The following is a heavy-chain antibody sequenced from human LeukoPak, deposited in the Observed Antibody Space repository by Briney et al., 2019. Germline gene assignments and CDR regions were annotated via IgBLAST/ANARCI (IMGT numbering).Heavy chain of an antibody. V-gene: IGHV4-4*02. Sequence: GSLRLSCAASGFTFSSYAMSWVRQPPGKGLEWIGEIYHSGSTNYNPSLKSRVTISVDKSKNQFSLKLSSVTAADTATYYCAREVAAGSYRGFDYWGQGTLVTVSS. D-gene: IGHD6-19*01. CDR3: AREVAAGSYRGFDY. CDR1: GFTFSSYAM. J-gene: IGHJ4*02. CDR2: IYHSGST.